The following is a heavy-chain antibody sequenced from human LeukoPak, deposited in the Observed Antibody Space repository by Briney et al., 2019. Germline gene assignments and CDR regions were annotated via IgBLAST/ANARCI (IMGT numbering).Heavy chain of an antibody. CDR1: GGTFSSYA. V-gene: IGHV1-69*04. CDR2: IIPILGIA. D-gene: IGHD4-11*01. CDR3: ARPVTTTTFDCYYGMDV. Sequence: AASVKVSCKASGGTFSSYAISWVRQAPGQGLEWMGRIIPILGIANYAQKFQGRVTITADKSTSTAYMELSSLRSEDTAVYYCARPVTTTTFDCYYGMDVWGQGTTVTVSS. J-gene: IGHJ6*02.